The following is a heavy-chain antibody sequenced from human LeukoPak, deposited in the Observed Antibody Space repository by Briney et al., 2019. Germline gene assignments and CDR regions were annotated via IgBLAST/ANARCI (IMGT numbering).Heavy chain of an antibody. D-gene: IGHD3-22*01. CDR2: IGVSGNT. J-gene: IGHJ4*02. CDR3: AKRDSSGYYYFDS. Sequence: GGSLRLSCAVSGFTFSNYGMSWVRQAPGKGLEWVSVIGVSGNTFYADSVKGRFTISRDNSKNTLYLQMNSLRAEGTAVYYCAKRDSSGYYYFDSWGQGILVTVSS. CDR1: GFTFSNYG. V-gene: IGHV3-23*01.